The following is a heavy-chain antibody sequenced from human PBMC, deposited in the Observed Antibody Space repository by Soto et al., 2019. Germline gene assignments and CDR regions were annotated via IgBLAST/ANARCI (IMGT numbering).Heavy chain of an antibody. V-gene: IGHV1-2*02. D-gene: IGHD5-18*01. J-gene: IGHJ3*02. CDR3: PRPNIENSDGLYDAFDI. CDR2: MNPKSGGA. CDR1: GYTFTDYY. Sequence: ASVKVSCKTSGYTFTDYYTHWVRHAPGQGLEWMGWMNPKSGGAYFAQKFQGRFTLTRDTSIVTAYLEVNSLTSDDTAVYFCPRPNIENSDGLYDAFDICGKGTTVTVSS.